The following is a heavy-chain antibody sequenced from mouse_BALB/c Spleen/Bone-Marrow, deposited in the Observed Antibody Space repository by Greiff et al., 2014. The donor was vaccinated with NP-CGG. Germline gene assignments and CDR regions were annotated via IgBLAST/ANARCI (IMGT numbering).Heavy chain of an antibody. CDR1: GFTFSDYY. D-gene: IGHD4-1*01. CDR2: ITTGGGST. J-gene: IGHJ4*01. V-gene: IGHV5-12*02. CDR3: ARQLAYAMDY. Sequence: EVKLMESGGGLVQPGGSLKLSCATSGFTFSDYYMYWVRQTPEKRLEWVAYITTGGGSTYYPDIVKGRFTISRDNAKNTLYLQMSRLKSEDTAMYYCARQLAYAMDYWGQGTSVTVSS.